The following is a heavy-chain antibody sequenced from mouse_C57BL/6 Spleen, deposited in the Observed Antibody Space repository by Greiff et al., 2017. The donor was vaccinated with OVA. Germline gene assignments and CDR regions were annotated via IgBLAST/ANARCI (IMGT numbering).Heavy chain of an antibody. J-gene: IGHJ1*03. Sequence: QVQLQQPGTELVKPGASVKLSSKASGYTFTSYWMHWVKQRPGQGLEWIGNINPSNGGTNYNEKFKSKATLTVDKSSSTAYMQLSSLTSEDSAVYYCARAPYDYDGDWYFDVWGTGTTVTVSS. V-gene: IGHV1-53*01. CDR1: GYTFTSYW. D-gene: IGHD2-4*01. CDR2: INPSNGGT. CDR3: ARAPYDYDGDWYFDV.